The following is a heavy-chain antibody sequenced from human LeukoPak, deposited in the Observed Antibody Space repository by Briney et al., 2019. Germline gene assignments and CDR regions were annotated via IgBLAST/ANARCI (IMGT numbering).Heavy chain of an antibody. D-gene: IGHD6-13*01. J-gene: IGHJ5*02. CDR2: IKQDGSEK. Sequence: GGSLRLSCAASGFTFSSYWMSWVRQAPGKGLEWVANIKQDGSEKYYVDSVKGRFTISRDNAKNSLYLQMNSLRAEDTAVYYCASLAAAAADWFDPWGQGTLVTVSS. CDR3: ASLAAAAADWFDP. V-gene: IGHV3-7*01. CDR1: GFTFSSYW.